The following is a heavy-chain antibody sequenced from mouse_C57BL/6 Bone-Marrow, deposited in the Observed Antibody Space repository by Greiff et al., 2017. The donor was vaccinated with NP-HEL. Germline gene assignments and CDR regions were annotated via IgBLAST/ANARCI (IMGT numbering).Heavy chain of an antibody. V-gene: IGHV5-9-1*02. D-gene: IGHD4-1*01. CDR2: ISSGGDYI. CDR3: TRDRTGTGYYAMDY. CDR1: GFTFSSYA. Sequence: EVKLVESGEGLVKPGGSLKLSCAASGFTFSSYAMSWVRQTPEKRLEWVAYISSGGDYIYYADTVKGRFTISRDNARNTLYLQMSSLKSEDTAMYYCTRDRTGTGYYAMDYWGQGTSVTVSS. J-gene: IGHJ4*01.